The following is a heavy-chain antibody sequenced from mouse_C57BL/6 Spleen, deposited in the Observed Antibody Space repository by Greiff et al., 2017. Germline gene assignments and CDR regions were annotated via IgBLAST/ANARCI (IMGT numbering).Heavy chain of an antibody. V-gene: IGHV1-81*01. D-gene: IGHD1-1*01. CDR1: GYTFTSYG. CDR3: ARNAVVDPAWFAY. Sequence: VKLMESGAELARPGASVKLSCKASGYTFTSYGISWVKQRTGQGLEWIGEIYPRSGNTYYNEKFKGKATLTADKSSSTAYMELRSLTSEDSAVYFCARNAVVDPAWFAYWGQGTLVTVSA. CDR2: IYPRSGNT. J-gene: IGHJ3*01.